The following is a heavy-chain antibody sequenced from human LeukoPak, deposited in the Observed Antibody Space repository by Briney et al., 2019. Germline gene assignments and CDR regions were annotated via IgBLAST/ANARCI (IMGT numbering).Heavy chain of an antibody. J-gene: IGHJ6*02. CDR1: GDTFTGYD. Sequence: ASVKVSCKASGDTFTGYDMHWVRQAPGPGLEGMGWINPNSGGTNYAQKFQARVTMTRDTSISTAYMELGRLRSDDTAVYYCASDPGGRYWSSTSCPSYYYYGMDVWGQGTTVTVSS. CDR3: ASDPGGRYWSSTSCPSYYYYGMDV. CDR2: INPNSGGT. D-gene: IGHD2-2*01. V-gene: IGHV1-2*02.